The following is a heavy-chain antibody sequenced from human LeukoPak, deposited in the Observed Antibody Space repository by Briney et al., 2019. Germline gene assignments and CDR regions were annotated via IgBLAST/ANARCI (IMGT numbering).Heavy chain of an antibody. CDR2: IYYSGST. D-gene: IGHD1-26*01. V-gene: IGHV4-61*01. CDR1: GGSVSRGSYY. J-gene: IGHJ4*02. Sequence: SETLSLTCTVSGGSVSRGSYYWSWIRQPPGKGLEWIGYIYYSGSTNYNPSLKSRVTISVDTSKNQFTLKLRSVTAADTAVYYCARAPRGRIVGAASPFDYWGQGTLVTVSS. CDR3: ARAPRGRIVGAASPFDY.